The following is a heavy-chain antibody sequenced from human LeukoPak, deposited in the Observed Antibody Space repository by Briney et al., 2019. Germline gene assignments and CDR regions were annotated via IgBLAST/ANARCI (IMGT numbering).Heavy chain of an antibody. J-gene: IGHJ5*02. D-gene: IGHD4-17*01. Sequence: GESLKISCKGSGCSFTTFWIGWVRQMPGKGLEWMGIIFPGDSDTRYSPSFQGQVTISADKSINTAYLQWSSLKASDTAMYYCVRRDYGVYWFDPWGQGTLVTVSS. CDR3: VRRDYGVYWFDP. V-gene: IGHV5-51*01. CDR2: IFPGDSDT. CDR1: GCSFTTFW.